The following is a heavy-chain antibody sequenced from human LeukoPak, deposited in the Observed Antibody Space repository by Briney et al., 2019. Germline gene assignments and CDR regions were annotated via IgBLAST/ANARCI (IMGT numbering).Heavy chain of an antibody. Sequence: SETLSLTCTVSGGSLGTYYWSWIRQSPGKGLEWIGYIYVTGTTRYNPYLQSRVTISVDTSRNQFFLQMSSVTAADPAVYYCARHIGGGIEDMDVWGKRIQVTVSS. J-gene: IGHJ6*03. CDR3: ARHIGGGIEDMDV. CDR2: IYVTGTT. D-gene: IGHD3-16*02. V-gene: IGHV4-59*08. CDR1: GGSLGTYY.